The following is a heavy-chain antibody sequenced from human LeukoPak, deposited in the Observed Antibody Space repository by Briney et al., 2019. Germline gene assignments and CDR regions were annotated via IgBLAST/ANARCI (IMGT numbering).Heavy chain of an antibody. V-gene: IGHV3-23*01. CDR1: GFPFSDYG. CDR3: ARDTLGEGEDANYAVYYFDY. Sequence: GGSLRLSCAASGFPFSDYGMSWVRQAPGKGLEWVSAISGSGGSTYYADSVKGRFTISRDNSKNTLYLQMNNLRAEDTAVYYCARDTLGEGEDANYAVYYFDYWGQGTPVTVSS. J-gene: IGHJ4*02. D-gene: IGHD4/OR15-4a*01. CDR2: ISGSGGST.